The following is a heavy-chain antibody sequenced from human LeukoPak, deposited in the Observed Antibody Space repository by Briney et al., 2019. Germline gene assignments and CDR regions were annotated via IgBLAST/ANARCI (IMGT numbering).Heavy chain of an antibody. CDR2: INHSGST. V-gene: IGHV4-34*01. CDR3: ATGKINYYDSSGYPPVFDY. J-gene: IGHJ4*02. CDR1: GGSFSGYY. Sequence: SETLSLTCAVYGGSFSGYYWSWIRQPPGKGLEWIGEINHSGSTNYNPSLKSRVTISVDTSKNQFSLKLSSVTAADTAVYYCATGKINYYDSSGYPPVFDYWGQGTLVTVSS. D-gene: IGHD3-22*01.